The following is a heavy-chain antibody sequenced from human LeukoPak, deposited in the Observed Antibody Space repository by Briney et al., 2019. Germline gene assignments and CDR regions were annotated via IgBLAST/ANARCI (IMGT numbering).Heavy chain of an antibody. CDR3: GRIVLLSPPQRDYFDY. J-gene: IGHJ4*02. V-gene: IGHV4-59*08. Sequence: SDTLSLTCTVSGGSISSYYWSWIRQPPRKGLEWIGYVYSSGSTRYTPSLKRRVTMAVDTAENQWPLKLGSVTAADTALDYWGRIVLLSPPQRDYFDYWGQGALVTVSS. CDR1: GGSISSYY. D-gene: IGHD3-10*01. CDR2: VYSSGST.